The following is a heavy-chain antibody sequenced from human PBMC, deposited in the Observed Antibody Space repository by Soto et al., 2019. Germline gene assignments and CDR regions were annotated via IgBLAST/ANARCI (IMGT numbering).Heavy chain of an antibody. CDR3: ARGTKPIDY. V-gene: IGHV1-3*01. CDR1: GYTFTNYA. D-gene: IGHD3-9*01. CDR2: INAGNGNK. J-gene: IGHJ4*02. Sequence: QVQLVQSGAEVKKPGASVKVSCKASGYTFTNYAMHWVRQAPGQRLEWMGWINAGNGNKKYSQKFQGRVTITRDTSPSTAYMELSSLRSEDTAVYYCARGTKPIDYWGQGTLVTVSS.